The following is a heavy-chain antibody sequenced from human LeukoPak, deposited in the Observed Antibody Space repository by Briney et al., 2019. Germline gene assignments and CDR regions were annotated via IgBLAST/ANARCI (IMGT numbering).Heavy chain of an antibody. Sequence: GGSLRLSCAASGFTFDDYAMHWVRQAPGKGLEWASGISWNSGSIGYADSVKGRFTISRDNAKNSLYLQMNSLSAEDMALYYCAKDAIAGTGGYMDVWGKGATVTVSS. CDR3: AKDAIAGTGGYMDV. CDR2: ISWNSGSI. V-gene: IGHV3-9*03. D-gene: IGHD6-13*01. J-gene: IGHJ6*03. CDR1: GFTFDDYA.